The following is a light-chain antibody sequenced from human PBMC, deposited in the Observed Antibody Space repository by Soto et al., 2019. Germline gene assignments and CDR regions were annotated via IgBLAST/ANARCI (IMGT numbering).Light chain of an antibody. Sequence: DIQMTQSPSTLSASVGDRVTITCRASQSINIWLARYQQKPGRAPKLLIYLASTLASGVPSRFSGSGSGTDFTLIISSLQPDDFATYYCQQYNDYWTFGQGTRVEVK. V-gene: IGKV1-5*03. J-gene: IGKJ1*01. CDR2: LAS. CDR3: QQYNDYWT. CDR1: QSINIW.